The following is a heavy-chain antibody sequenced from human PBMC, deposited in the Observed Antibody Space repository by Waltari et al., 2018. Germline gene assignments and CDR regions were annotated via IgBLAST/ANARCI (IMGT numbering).Heavy chain of an antibody. Sequence: QLQLQESGPGLVKPSETLSLTCTVSGGSISSSSYYWGWIRQPPGKGLEWIGSIYYRATTYYNSSLHSRVTISEDTSKNQLSLKLSCVTAADTSVYYCARRCAPWYCSGGSCHSHVDYWGQGTLVPGSS. D-gene: IGHD2-15*01. CDR2: IYYRATT. V-gene: IGHV4-39*07. J-gene: IGHJ4*02. CDR3: ARRCAPWYCSGGSCHSHVDY. CDR1: GGSISSSSYY.